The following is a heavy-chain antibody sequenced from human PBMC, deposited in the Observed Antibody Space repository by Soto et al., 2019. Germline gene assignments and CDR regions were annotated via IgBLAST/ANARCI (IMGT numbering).Heavy chain of an antibody. D-gene: IGHD1-26*01. CDR3: ARRGSGSYSDY. Sequence: EVQLLESGGGLVQPGGSLRLSCAASGFTFSSYAMRWVRQAPVKGLEWVSALSGSGDSTYYADPVKGRFTISRDNSKNTMYLQLNSLRAEDTAVYYCARRGSGSYSDYWGQGTLVTVSS. V-gene: IGHV3-23*01. J-gene: IGHJ4*02. CDR2: LSGSGDST. CDR1: GFTFSSYA.